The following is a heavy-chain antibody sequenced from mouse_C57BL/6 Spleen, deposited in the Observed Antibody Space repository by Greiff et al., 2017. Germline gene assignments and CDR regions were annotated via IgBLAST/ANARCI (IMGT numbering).Heavy chain of an antibody. Sequence: EVKLMESGGGLVKPGGSLKLSCAASGFTFSSYTMSWVRQTPEKRLEWVATISGGGGNTYYPDSVKGRFTISRDNAKNTLYLQMSSLRSEDTAWYYCARHRHYSNYGAYYAMDYWGQGTSVTVSS. CDR2: ISGGGGNT. CDR3: ARHRHYSNYGAYYAMDY. D-gene: IGHD2-5*01. J-gene: IGHJ4*01. CDR1: GFTFSSYT. V-gene: IGHV5-9*01.